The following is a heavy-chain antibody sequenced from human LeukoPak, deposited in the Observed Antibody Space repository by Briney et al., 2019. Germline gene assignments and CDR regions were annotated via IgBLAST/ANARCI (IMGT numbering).Heavy chain of an antibody. J-gene: IGHJ4*02. V-gene: IGHV1-2*02. CDR3: ARTRSGWYVY. CDR2: INPNSGGT. CDR1: GYTFTGYY. D-gene: IGHD6-19*01. Sequence: GASVKVSCKASGYTFTGYYMHWVRQAPGQGLEWMGWINPNSGGTNYAQKFQGRVTMTRDTSISTAHMELSRLRSDDTAVYYCARTRSGWYVYWGQGSLVTVSS.